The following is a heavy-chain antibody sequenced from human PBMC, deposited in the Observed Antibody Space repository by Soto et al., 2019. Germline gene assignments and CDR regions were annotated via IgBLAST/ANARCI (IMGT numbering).Heavy chain of an antibody. Sequence: QVQLVESGGGVVQPGRSLRLSCAASGFTFSSYAMHWVRQAPGKGLEWVAVISYDGSNKYYADSVKGRFTISRANSKNXXYLTMDSLSAEDTAVYYCASDVGYSYRCCYYGRDVWGQGTTVTVSS. CDR1: GFTFSSYA. D-gene: IGHD5-18*01. V-gene: IGHV3-30-3*01. CDR3: ASDVGYSYRCCYYGRDV. CDR2: ISYDGSNK. J-gene: IGHJ6*02.